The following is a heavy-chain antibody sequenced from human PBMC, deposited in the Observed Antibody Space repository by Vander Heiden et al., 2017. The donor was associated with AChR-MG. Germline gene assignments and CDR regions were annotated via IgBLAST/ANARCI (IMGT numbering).Heavy chain of an antibody. CDR1: GFTLDDYA. J-gene: IGHJ1*01. D-gene: IGHD6-19*01. CDR2: ISWDGGST. V-gene: IGHV3-43D*04. Sequence: EVQLVESGGVVVQPGGSLRLSCAASGFTLDDYAMHWVRQAPGKGLEWVSLISWDGGSTYYADSVKGRFTISRDNSKNSLYLQMNSLRAEDTALYYCAKPHHSSGWYEYFQHWGQGTLVTVSS. CDR3: AKPHHSSGWYEYFQH.